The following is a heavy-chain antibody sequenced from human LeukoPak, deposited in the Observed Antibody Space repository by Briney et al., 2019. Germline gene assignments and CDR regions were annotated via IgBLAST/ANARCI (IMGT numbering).Heavy chain of an antibody. Sequence: ASVKVSCKASGYTFTDSFIHWVRQAPGQGPEWMGRMNANSGVTMYAQTLQDRVTMTRDTSISAAYMELSRLTSDDTALYYCARDLSPTPTWEFDDWAQGTLVTVSS. V-gene: IGHV1-2*06. J-gene: IGHJ4*02. CDR2: MNANSGVT. D-gene: IGHD7-27*01. CDR3: ARDLSPTPTWEFDD. CDR1: GYTFTDSF.